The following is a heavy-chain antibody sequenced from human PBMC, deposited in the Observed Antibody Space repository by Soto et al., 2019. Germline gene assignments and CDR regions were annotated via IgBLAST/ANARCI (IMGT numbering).Heavy chain of an antibody. D-gene: IGHD2-21*02. J-gene: IGHJ3*01. CDR3: ARGDRGAFDL. V-gene: IGHV3-74*01. Sequence: EVQLVESEGGLVQPGGSLRLSCAASGFTFSYYWMHWVHQAPGQGLVWVSRIHSDGSSTTYADSVKGRFTISRDNAKNTLYLQMNSVRAEDTAVYYCARGDRGAFDLWGQGTMVTVSS. CDR2: IHSDGSST. CDR1: GFTFSYYW.